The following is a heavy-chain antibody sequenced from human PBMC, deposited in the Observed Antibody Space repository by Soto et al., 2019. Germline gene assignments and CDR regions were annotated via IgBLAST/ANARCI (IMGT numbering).Heavy chain of an antibody. CDR1: GFSFSSYW. J-gene: IGHJ1*01. Sequence: VQLVESEGGLVQPGGSLRLSCAASGFSFSSYWMHWVGHAPGKGLVWVSRINSDGSSTTYADSVKGRFTISRDNAKNQLYLQMDNETPENTAVYYCSIGEPDEQLLFQLWGPGTLVTVSS. V-gene: IGHV3-74*01. D-gene: IGHD5-18*01. CDR3: SIGEPDEQLLFQL. CDR2: INSDGSST.